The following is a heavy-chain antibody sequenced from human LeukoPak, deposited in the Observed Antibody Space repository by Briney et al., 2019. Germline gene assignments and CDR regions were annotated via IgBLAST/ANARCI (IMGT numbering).Heavy chain of an antibody. CDR1: GYSFTTYW. CDR2: IYPGDSDT. CDR3: ARSDTAMVTSSYYFDY. J-gene: IGHJ4*02. V-gene: IGHV5-51*01. D-gene: IGHD5-18*01. Sequence: GESLKISCKSSGYSFTTYWIGWVRQMPGKGLEWMGIIYPGDSDTRYSPSFQGQVTISADKSISTAYLQWSSLKASDTAMYYCARSDTAMVTSSYYFDYWGQGTLVTVSS.